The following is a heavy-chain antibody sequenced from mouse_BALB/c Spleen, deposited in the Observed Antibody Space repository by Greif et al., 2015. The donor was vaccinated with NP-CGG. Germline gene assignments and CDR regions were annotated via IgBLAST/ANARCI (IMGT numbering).Heavy chain of an antibody. CDR2: INPSNGRT. V-gene: IGHV1S81*02. Sequence: QVQLKQSGAELVKPGASVKLSCEASGYTFTSYWMHWVKQRPGQGLEWIGEINPSNGRTNYNEKFKSKATLTVDKSSSTAYMQLSSLTSEDSAVDYCARGSWFDYWGQGTTLTVSS. CDR3: ARGSWFDY. CDR1: GYTFTSYW. J-gene: IGHJ2*01.